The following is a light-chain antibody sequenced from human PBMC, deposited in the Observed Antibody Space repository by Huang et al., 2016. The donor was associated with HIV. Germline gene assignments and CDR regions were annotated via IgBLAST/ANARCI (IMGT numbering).Light chain of an antibody. V-gene: IGKV4-1*01. CDR3: QQYYRLPQT. CDR2: WAS. J-gene: IGKJ1*01. Sequence: DLVMTQSPDSLTVSLGERATIKCRSSQSVLYRYNSKNYLAWCQQKPGRAPRLLIYWASARESGVPDRFSGSGSGTDFTLTIDRLEAEDAAIYYCQQYYRLPQTFGQGTRVEIK. CDR1: QSVLYRYNSKNY.